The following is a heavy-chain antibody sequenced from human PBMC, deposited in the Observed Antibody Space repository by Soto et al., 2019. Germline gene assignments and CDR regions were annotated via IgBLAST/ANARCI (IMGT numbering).Heavy chain of an antibody. Sequence: LGGSLRLSCAASGFTFSSYAMSWVRQAPGKGLEWVSAISGSGGSTYYADSVKGRFTISRDNSKNTLYLQMNSLRAEDTAVYYCAKDQSGSYSYNWFDPWGQGTLVTVSS. J-gene: IGHJ5*02. D-gene: IGHD1-26*01. CDR3: AKDQSGSYSYNWFDP. CDR2: ISGSGGST. V-gene: IGHV3-23*01. CDR1: GFTFSSYA.